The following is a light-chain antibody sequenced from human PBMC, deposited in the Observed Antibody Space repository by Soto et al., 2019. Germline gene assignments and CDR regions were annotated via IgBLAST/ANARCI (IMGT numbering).Light chain of an antibody. Sequence: EIVMTQSPATPSVSPGERATLSFRASQSVSSYLAWYQQKPGQAPRLLIYDASNRATGIPARFSGSGSGTDFTLTISSLEPEDFAVYYCQQRSNWPSITFGQGTRLEI. CDR2: DAS. J-gene: IGKJ5*01. CDR3: QQRSNWPSIT. V-gene: IGKV3-11*01. CDR1: QSVSSY.